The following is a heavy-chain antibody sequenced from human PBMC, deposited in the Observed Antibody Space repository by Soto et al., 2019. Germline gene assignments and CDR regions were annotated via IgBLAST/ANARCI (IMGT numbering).Heavy chain of an antibody. Sequence: SETLSLTCTVSGGSISSSSYYWGWIRQPPGKGLEWIGSIYYSGSTYYNPSLKSRVTISVDTSKNQFSLKLSSVTAADTAVYYCARLTGYCSSTSCYDVGGFDYWGQGTLVTVSS. CDR1: GGSISSSSYY. V-gene: IGHV4-39*01. J-gene: IGHJ4*02. CDR2: IYYSGST. CDR3: ARLTGYCSSTSCYDVGGFDY. D-gene: IGHD2-2*01.